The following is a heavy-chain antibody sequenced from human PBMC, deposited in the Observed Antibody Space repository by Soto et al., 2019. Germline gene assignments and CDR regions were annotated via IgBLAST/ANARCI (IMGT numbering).Heavy chain of an antibody. CDR2: ISYDGSNK. CDR1: GSTFSSYS. CDR3: ARAIYCISTSCYLFDYYYGMDV. V-gene: IGHV3-30-3*01. J-gene: IGHJ6*02. D-gene: IGHD2-2*01. Sequence: QVELVESGGGVVQPGRSLRLSCAASGSTFSSYSMHWVRQAPGKGLEWVAVISYDGSNKYYADSVKGRFTISRDNSKNTLYLQMNSLRADDTAVYYCARAIYCISTSCYLFDYYYGMDVWGQGTTVTVSS.